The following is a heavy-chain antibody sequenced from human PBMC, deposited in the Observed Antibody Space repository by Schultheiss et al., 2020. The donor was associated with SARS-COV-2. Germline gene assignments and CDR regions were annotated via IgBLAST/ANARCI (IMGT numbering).Heavy chain of an antibody. CDR3: ARYDYGDSRFYWYFDL. CDR2: ISAYNGNT. Sequence: ASVKVSCKASGYTFTSYGISWVRQAPGQGLEWMGWISAYNGNTNYAQKLQGRVTMTTDTSTSTAYMELRSLRSDDTAVYYCARYDYGDSRFYWYFDLWGRGTLVTVSS. J-gene: IGHJ2*01. V-gene: IGHV1-18*01. CDR1: GYTFTSYG. D-gene: IGHD4-17*01.